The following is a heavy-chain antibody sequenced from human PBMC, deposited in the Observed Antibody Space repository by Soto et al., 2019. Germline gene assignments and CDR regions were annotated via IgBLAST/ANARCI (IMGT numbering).Heavy chain of an antibody. D-gene: IGHD1-1*01. CDR2: INPSGGST. Sequence: ASVKVSCKASGYTFTTYYMHWVRQAPGQGLEWMGIINPSGGSTNYAQKFQGRVTMTRDTSTSTVYMELSSLRSEDTAVYYCARPNQRNWNDNDFDIRGQGPMITFSS. J-gene: IGHJ3*02. V-gene: IGHV1-46*01. CDR1: GYTFTTYY. CDR3: ARPNQRNWNDNDFDI.